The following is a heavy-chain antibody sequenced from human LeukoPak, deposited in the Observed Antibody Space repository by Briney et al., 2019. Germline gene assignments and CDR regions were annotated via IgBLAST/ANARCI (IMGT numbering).Heavy chain of an antibody. CDR3: ARGNAYYDSDNWFDS. V-gene: IGHV4-59*12. CDR1: GGSISSYY. J-gene: IGHJ5*01. Sequence: SETLSLTCTVSGGSISSYYWSWIRQPPGKGLEWIGYIFDSGSTYYNPSLKSRVTISVDRSKNQFSLKVSSVTAADTAVYYCARGNAYYDSDNWFDSWGQGTLVTVSS. D-gene: IGHD3-22*01. CDR2: IFDSGST.